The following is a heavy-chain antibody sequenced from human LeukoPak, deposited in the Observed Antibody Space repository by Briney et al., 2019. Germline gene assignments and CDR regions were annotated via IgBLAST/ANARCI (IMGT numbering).Heavy chain of an antibody. V-gene: IGHV4-39*01. J-gene: IGHJ4*01. D-gene: IGHD4-23*01. CDR2: VYHSGST. CDR3: ARLVSARWGNPNYSDY. CDR1: GGSIDNDDYY. Sequence: KPSETLSLTCTVSGGSIDNDDYYWGWIRQPPGKGLEWIGNVYHSGSTDYNPSLKNRVLISADSSTNRVYLDLRSVTATDTAVYYCARLVSARWGNPNYSDYWGQGTLVHVSS.